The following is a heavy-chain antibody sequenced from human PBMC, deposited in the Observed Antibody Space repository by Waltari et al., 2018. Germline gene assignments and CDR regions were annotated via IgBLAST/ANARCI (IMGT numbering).Heavy chain of an antibody. CDR1: GYTFTGYY. V-gene: IGHV1-2*06. D-gene: IGHD6-13*01. CDR2: INPNSGGT. CDR3: ASLRIAAADDAFDI. J-gene: IGHJ3*02. Sequence: QVQLVQSGAEVKKPGASVKVSCKASGYTFTGYYMHWVRQAPGQGLEWMGRINPNSGGTNYAQTFQGRVTMTRDTSISTAYMELSRLRSDDTAVYYCASLRIAAADDAFDIWGQGTMVTVSS.